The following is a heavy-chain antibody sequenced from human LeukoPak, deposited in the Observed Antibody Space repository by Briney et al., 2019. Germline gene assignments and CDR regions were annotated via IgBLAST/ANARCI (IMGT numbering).Heavy chain of an antibody. Sequence: GGSLRLSCAASGFTFSDYYMSWIRQAPGKGLEWVSYISSSSSYTNYADSVKGRFTISRDNAKNSLYLRMNSLRAEDTAVYYCARGSTHLDVWGQGTTVTVSS. CDR2: ISSSSSYT. V-gene: IGHV3-11*05. CDR1: GFTFSDYY. D-gene: IGHD2-2*01. CDR3: ARGSTHLDV. J-gene: IGHJ6*02.